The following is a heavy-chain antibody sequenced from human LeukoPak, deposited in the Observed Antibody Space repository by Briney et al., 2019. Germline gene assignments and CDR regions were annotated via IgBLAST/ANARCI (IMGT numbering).Heavy chain of an antibody. CDR2: ISWDGGST. CDR1: GFTFDDFP. Sequence: PGGSLRLSCAASGFTFDDFPMHWVRQAPGKGLEWVSLISWDGGSTYYADSVKGRFTISRDNSKNSLYLQMNSLRAEDMALYYCAKGVGATRADAFDIWGQGTMVTVSS. J-gene: IGHJ3*02. CDR3: AKGVGATRADAFDI. V-gene: IGHV3-43D*03. D-gene: IGHD1-26*01.